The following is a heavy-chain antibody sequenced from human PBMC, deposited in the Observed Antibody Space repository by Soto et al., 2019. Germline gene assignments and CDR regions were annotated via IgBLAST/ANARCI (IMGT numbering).Heavy chain of an antibody. Sequence: SETLSLTCAVSGGSISSSNWWSWVRQPPGKGLEWIGEIYHSGSTNYNPSLKSRVTISVDKSKNQFSLKLSSVTAADTAVYYCARDRCRRVRGVPSWFDPWGPGTLVNLSS. D-gene: IGHD3-10*01. CDR2: IYHSGST. V-gene: IGHV4-4*02. CDR1: GGSISSSNW. J-gene: IGHJ5*02. CDR3: ARDRCRRVRGVPSWFDP.